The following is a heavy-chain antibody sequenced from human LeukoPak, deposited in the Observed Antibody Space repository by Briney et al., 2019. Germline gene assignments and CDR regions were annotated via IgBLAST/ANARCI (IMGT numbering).Heavy chain of an antibody. V-gene: IGHV1-2*02. Sequence: ASVKVSCKASGYTFTDYFVHWVRQAPGQGLEWMGWINPNSGGTEYAQKFLGRVTMTRDTSISTAYMELSRLRSDDTAVYFCAREYYYDSSGYSVDYYYYGMDVWGQGTTVTVSS. J-gene: IGHJ6*02. CDR1: GYTFTDYF. CDR2: INPNSGGT. D-gene: IGHD3-22*01. CDR3: AREYYYDSSGYSVDYYYYGMDV.